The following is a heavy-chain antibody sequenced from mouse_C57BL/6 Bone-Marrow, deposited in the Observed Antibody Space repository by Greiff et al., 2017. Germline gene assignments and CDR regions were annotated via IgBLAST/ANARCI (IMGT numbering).Heavy chain of an antibody. CDR3: ARDYGSRGGFAY. Sequence: VQLQQSGPELVKPGASVKMSCKASGYTFTDYNMHWVKQSHGKSLEWIGYINPNNGGTSYNQKFKGKATLTVNKSSSTAYMELRSLTSEDSAVYYCARDYGSRGGFAYWGQGTLVTVSA. CDR2: INPNNGGT. V-gene: IGHV1-22*01. CDR1: GYTFTDYN. J-gene: IGHJ3*01. D-gene: IGHD1-1*01.